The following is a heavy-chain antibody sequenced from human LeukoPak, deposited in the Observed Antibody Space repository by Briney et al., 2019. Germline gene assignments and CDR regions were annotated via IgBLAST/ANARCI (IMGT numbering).Heavy chain of an antibody. Sequence: ASVNVSRKASGYSFINFGLSWVRQAPGQGLEWMGWISAYNHNTNYAQKFQGRVTITADESTSTAYMELSSLRSEDTAVYYCARAREIGYCSSTSCYKNWFDPWGQETLVTVSS. CDR1: GYSFINFG. CDR3: ARAREIGYCSSTSCYKNWFDP. CDR2: ISAYNHNT. V-gene: IGHV1-18*01. D-gene: IGHD2-2*02. J-gene: IGHJ5*02.